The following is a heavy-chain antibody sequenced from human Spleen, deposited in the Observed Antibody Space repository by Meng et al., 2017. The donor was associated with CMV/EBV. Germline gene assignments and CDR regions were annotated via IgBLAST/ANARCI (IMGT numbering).Heavy chain of an antibody. J-gene: IGHJ6*02. CDR3: AREGPAGSHSGDGMDV. CDR1: GFTFSSYS. V-gene: IGHV3-21*01. D-gene: IGHD2-2*01. CDR2: ISSSSSYI. Sequence: GESLKISCAASGFTFSSYSMNWVRQAPGKGLEWVSSISSSSSYIYYADSVKGRFTISRDNAKNSLYLQMNSLRAEDTAVYYCAREGPAGSHSGDGMDVWGQGTTVTVSS.